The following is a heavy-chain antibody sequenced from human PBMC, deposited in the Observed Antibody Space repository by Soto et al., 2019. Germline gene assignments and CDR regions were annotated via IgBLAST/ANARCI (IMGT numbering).Heavy chain of an antibody. V-gene: IGHV1-69*06. J-gene: IGHJ4*02. Sequence: QVQLVQSGAEVKKPGSSVKVSCKASGGTFSSYAISWVRQAPGQGLEWMGGIIPIFGTANYEQKFQGRVTITEDKSRSTAYMELSSLRSEDTAVYYCASYYDSSGTQPDFYYWGQGTLVTVSS. CDR1: GGTFSSYA. CDR2: IIPIFGTA. D-gene: IGHD3-22*01. CDR3: ASYYDSSGTQPDFYY.